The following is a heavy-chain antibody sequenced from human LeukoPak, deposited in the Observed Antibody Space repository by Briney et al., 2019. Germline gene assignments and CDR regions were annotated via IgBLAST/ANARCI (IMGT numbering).Heavy chain of an antibody. CDR3: ARDEDGDYTPDY. D-gene: IGHD4-17*01. Sequence: GGSLRLSCAASGFTFTTYTMNWVRQAPGKGLEWVSFISSSGATVYYADSVKGRFTISRDNAKNSLFLQMSSLRAEDTAVYYCARDEDGDYTPDYWGQGTLVTVSS. V-gene: IGHV3-48*01. CDR1: GFTFTTYT. J-gene: IGHJ4*02. CDR2: ISSSGATV.